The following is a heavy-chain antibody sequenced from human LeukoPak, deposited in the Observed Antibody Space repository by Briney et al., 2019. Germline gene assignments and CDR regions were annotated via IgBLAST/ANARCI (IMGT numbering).Heavy chain of an antibody. CDR3: AIGSSTCGAFDI. Sequence: ASMKVSCKASGYTFKNYYIHWVRQAPGQGLERMGWINPNSSGPNYAQTLQGSVTMTRDTSNTTAYMEFSSLRSDDTAVYYCAIGSSTCGAFDIWGQGTMVTVSS. CDR2: INPNSSGP. D-gene: IGHD3-10*01. V-gene: IGHV1-2*02. J-gene: IGHJ3*02. CDR1: GYTFKNYY.